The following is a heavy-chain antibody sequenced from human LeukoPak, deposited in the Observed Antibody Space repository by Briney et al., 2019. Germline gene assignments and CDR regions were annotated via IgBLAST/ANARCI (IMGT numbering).Heavy chain of an antibody. CDR1: GGSFGGYY. V-gene: IGHV4-34*01. J-gene: IGHJ4*02. Sequence: SETLSLTCAVYGGSFGGYYWSWIRQPPGKGLEWIGEINHSGSTNYNPSLKSRVTISVDTSKNQFSLKLSSVTAADTAVYYCAREGLHGNDYWGQGTLVTVSS. CDR2: INHSGST. D-gene: IGHD4-11*01. CDR3: AREGLHGNDY.